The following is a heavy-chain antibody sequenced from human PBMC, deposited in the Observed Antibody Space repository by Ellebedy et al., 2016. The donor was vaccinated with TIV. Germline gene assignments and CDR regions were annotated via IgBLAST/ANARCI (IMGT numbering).Heavy chain of an antibody. J-gene: IGHJ4*02. CDR3: ARQSGGKGAPDFDS. D-gene: IGHD3-3*01. CDR2: IIYSGGT. CDR1: AGSISSTSYY. V-gene: IGHV4-39*01. Sequence: SETLSLTCSVSAGSISSTSYYWAWIRQPPGTGLEWIGSIIYSGGTYYKSSLKSRVTISADTSKNQFSLRLTSVTAADTAVYYCARQSGGKGAPDFDSWGQGTLVTVAS.